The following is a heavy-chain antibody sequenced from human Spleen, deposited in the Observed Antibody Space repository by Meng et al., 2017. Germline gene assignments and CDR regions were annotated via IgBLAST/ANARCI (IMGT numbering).Heavy chain of an antibody. CDR1: GASLSDYY. V-gene: IGHV4-34*01. Sequence: QVQLQQWCAGLLQPSETLSLSCAVYGASLSDYYWRWLRQPPGKGLEWIGGINHGGSTNYNPSLKSRVTISEDTSKSQFSLNLRSVTAADTAVYYCARGLWGSYRYEDYWGQGTLVTVSS. J-gene: IGHJ4*02. CDR2: INHGGST. CDR3: ARGLWGSYRYEDY. D-gene: IGHD3-16*02.